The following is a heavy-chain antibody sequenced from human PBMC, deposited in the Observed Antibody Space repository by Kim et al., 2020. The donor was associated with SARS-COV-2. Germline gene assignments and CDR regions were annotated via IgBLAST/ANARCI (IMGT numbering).Heavy chain of an antibody. V-gene: IGHV3-23*01. Sequence: GGSLRLSCAASGFTFSSYAMSWVRQAPGKGLEWVSAISGSGGSTYYADSVKGRFTISRDNSKNTPYLQMNSLRAEDTAVYYWGKDHDSSGYYGDFFDYWGQGTLVTVSS. D-gene: IGHD3-22*01. CDR2: ISGSGGST. J-gene: IGHJ4*02. CDR3: GKDHDSSGYYGDFFDY. CDR1: GFTFSSYA.